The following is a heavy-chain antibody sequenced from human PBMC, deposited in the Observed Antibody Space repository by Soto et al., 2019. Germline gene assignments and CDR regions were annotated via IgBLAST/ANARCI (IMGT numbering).Heavy chain of an antibody. Sequence: SETLALTCAVSGDSVSSYKWSCIRHTPGKGLEWIGYIDNNGGTSYNPSLRSRATMSVDTSPKPFSLRLNSVTAADTAVYYGVRQGFGALHGLVDVWGQGTTVTVS. V-gene: IGHV4-59*08. CDR1: GDSVSSYK. CDR3: VRQGFGALHGLVDV. J-gene: IGHJ6*02. D-gene: IGHD3-10*01. CDR2: IDNNGGT.